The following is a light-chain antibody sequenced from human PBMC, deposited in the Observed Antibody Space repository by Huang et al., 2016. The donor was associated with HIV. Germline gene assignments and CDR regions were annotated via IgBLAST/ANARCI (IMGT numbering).Light chain of an antibody. CDR1: QSVSRSY. CDR3: QQYGSSSWT. CDR2: GAS. V-gene: IGKV3-20*01. Sequence: EIVLTQSPGTLSLSPGERATLSCRASQSVSRSYLAWYQQNPGQAPRRLIHGASTRATGIQDRFSGSGSGTDFTLTISRLEPEDFAVYYCQQYGSSSWTFGQGTKVEIK. J-gene: IGKJ1*01.